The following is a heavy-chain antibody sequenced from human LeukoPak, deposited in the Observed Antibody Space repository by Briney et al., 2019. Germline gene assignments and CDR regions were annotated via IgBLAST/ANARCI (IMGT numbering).Heavy chain of an antibody. CDR1: GYTFTSYV. CDR2: ISAYNGNT. CDR3: ARGRSSSWSRYNWFDP. Sequence: ASVKVSCKASGYTFTSYVISWVRQAPGQGLEWMGWISAYNGNTNYAQNLQGRVTMTTDTSTSTAYMELRSLRSDDTAVYYCARGRSSSWSRYNWFDPWGQGTLVTVSS. V-gene: IGHV1-18*01. D-gene: IGHD6-13*01. J-gene: IGHJ5*02.